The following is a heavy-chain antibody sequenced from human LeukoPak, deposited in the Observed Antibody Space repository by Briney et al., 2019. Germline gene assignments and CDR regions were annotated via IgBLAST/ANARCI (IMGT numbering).Heavy chain of an antibody. D-gene: IGHD3-9*01. J-gene: IGHJ3*02. CDR2: ISSSGSTI. V-gene: IGHV3-48*03. CDR3: ARGSSVLRYFDWSYDAFDI. Sequence: GGSLRLSCAASGFTFSSYEMNWVRQAPGKGLEWVSYISSSGSTIYYADSVKGRFTISRDNAKNSLYLQMNSLRAEDTAVYYCARGSSVLRYFDWSYDAFDIWGQGTMVTVSS. CDR1: GFTFSSYE.